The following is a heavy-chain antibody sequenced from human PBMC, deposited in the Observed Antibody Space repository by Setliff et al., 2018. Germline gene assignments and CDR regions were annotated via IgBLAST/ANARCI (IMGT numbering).Heavy chain of an antibody. V-gene: IGHV1-18*01. CDR2: ISCYDGNT. Sequence: ASVKVSCKASGHTFNSYGISWLRPAPGQGLEWMGWISCYDGNTRYARKIQGRVTMTTDTSTTTAYIELRSLTSDDTAVYYCARVRPCGGDCSTGVGGPYYFDHWGQGTRVTVS. CDR1: GHTFNSYG. D-gene: IGHD2-21*02. CDR3: ARVRPCGGDCSTGVGGPYYFDH. J-gene: IGHJ4*02.